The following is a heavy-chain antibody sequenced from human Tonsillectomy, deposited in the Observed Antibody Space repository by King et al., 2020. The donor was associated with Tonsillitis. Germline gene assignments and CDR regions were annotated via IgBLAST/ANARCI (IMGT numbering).Heavy chain of an antibody. CDR3: ASSISRTWSDY. Sequence: QLQESGPGLVKPSETLSLTCTVSGGSFSSSSYYWGWIRQPPGKGLEWIGSIYYSGSTYYNPSLKSRVTISVDTSKNQFSLQLSSVTAADTAVYYCASSISRTWSDYWGQGTLVTVSS. D-gene: IGHD6-13*01. J-gene: IGHJ4*02. V-gene: IGHV4-39*01. CDR2: IYYSGST. CDR1: GGSFSSSSYY.